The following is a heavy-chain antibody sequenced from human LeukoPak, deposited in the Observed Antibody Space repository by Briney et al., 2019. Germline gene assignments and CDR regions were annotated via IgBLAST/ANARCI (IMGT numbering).Heavy chain of an antibody. CDR3: ARVGGYSYGASFVDY. CDR2: IYSGGST. V-gene: IGHV3-66*02. D-gene: IGHD5-18*01. Sequence: GGSLRLSCAASGFTVSSNYMSWVRQAPGKGLEWVSVIYSGGSTYYTDSVKGRFTISRDNSKNTLYLQMNSLRAEDTAVYYCARVGGYSYGASFVDYWGQGTLVTVSS. CDR1: GFTVSSNY. J-gene: IGHJ4*02.